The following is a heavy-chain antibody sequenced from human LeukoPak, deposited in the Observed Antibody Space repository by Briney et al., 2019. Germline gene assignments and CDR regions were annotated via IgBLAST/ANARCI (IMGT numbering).Heavy chain of an antibody. D-gene: IGHD3-3*01. CDR2: ISSSGSTI. CDR3: ASLGITIFGVELNWFDP. Sequence: PGGSLRLSCAASGFTFSSYEMNWVRQAPGKGLEWVSYISSSGSTIYYADSVKGRFTISRDNVKNSLYLQMNSLRAEDTAVYYCASLGITIFGVELNWFDPWGQGTLVTVSS. J-gene: IGHJ5*02. CDR1: GFTFSSYE. V-gene: IGHV3-48*03.